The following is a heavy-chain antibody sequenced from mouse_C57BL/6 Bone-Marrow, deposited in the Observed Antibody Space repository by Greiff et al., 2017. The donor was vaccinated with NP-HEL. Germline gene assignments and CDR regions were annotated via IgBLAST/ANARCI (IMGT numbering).Heavy chain of an antibody. CDR3: AKEGYSNFYWYFDV. CDR1: GYTFTSYW. Sequence: VQLQQPGAELVRPGSSVKLSCKASGYTFTSYWMDWVKQRPGQGLEWIGNIYPSDSETHYNQKFKDKATLTVDKSSSTAYMQLSSLTSEDSAVYYCAKEGYSNFYWYFDVWGTGTTVTVSS. V-gene: IGHV1-61*01. CDR2: IYPSDSET. J-gene: IGHJ1*03. D-gene: IGHD2-5*01.